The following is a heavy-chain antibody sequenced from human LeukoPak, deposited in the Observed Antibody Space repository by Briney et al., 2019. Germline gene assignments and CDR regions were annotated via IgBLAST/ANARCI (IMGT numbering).Heavy chain of an antibody. Sequence: GGSLRLSCAASGFTFSSYAMSWVRQAPGKGLEWVSAISGSGGSTYYADSVKGRFTISRDNSKNTLYLQMNSLRAEDTAVYYCAAHSGRAWFGELLYWGQGTLVTVSS. CDR3: AAHSGRAWFGELLY. D-gene: IGHD3-10*01. CDR1: GFTFSSYA. V-gene: IGHV3-23*01. J-gene: IGHJ4*02. CDR2: ISGSGGST.